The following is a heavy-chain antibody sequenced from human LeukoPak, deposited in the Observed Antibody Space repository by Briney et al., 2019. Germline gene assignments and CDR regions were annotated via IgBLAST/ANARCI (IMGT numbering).Heavy chain of an antibody. J-gene: IGHJ6*04. D-gene: IGHD3-10*02. V-gene: IGHV3-48*03. CDR2: ISSSGSTI. CDR1: GFTFSSYE. CDR3: AELGITMIGGV. Sequence: GGSLRLSCAPPGFTFSSYEMNWVRKAPGKGLGWVSYISSSGSTIYYADSVKGRFTISRDNAKNSLYLQMNSLRAEDTAVYYCAELGITMIGGVWGKGTTVTISS.